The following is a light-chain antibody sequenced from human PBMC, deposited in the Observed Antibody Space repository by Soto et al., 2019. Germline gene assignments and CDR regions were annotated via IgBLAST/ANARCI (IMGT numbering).Light chain of an antibody. Sequence: QSALTQPASVSGSPGQSMTISCTGTSSDVGGYDHVSWYQQHPGKAPKLMIYDVSNRPSGVSNRFSGSKSGNTASLAVSGLQAEDEADYYCSSYTSRDTLVFGGGTKLTVL. J-gene: IGLJ3*02. CDR3: SSYTSRDTLV. CDR1: SSDVGGYDH. CDR2: DVS. V-gene: IGLV2-14*03.